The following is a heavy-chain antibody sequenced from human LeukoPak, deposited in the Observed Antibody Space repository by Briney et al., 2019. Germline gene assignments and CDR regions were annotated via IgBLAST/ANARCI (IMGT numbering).Heavy chain of an antibody. Sequence: SGGSLRLSCAASGFTFSSYEMNWVRQAPGKGLEWVSYISSRDTTIYYADSVKGRFTISRDNAKNSLYLQMNSLRTEDTAVYYCARDLGGLIDYWGQGTLVTVSS. J-gene: IGHJ4*02. CDR3: ARDLGGLIDY. CDR1: GFTFSSYE. D-gene: IGHD3-16*01. CDR2: ISSRDTTI. V-gene: IGHV3-48*03.